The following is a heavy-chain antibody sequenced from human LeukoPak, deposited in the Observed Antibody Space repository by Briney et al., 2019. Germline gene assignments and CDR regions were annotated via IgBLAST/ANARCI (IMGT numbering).Heavy chain of an antibody. D-gene: IGHD6-13*01. CDR3: ARVKQQGTLFDY. V-gene: IGHV3-21*01. J-gene: IGHJ4*02. Sequence: GGSLRLSCAASGFTFSSYAMSWVRQAPGKGLEWVSSISSSSSYIYYADSVKGRFTISRDNAKNSLYLQMNSLRAEDTAVYYCARVKQQGTLFDYWGQGTLVTVSS. CDR1: GFTFSSYA. CDR2: ISSSSSYI.